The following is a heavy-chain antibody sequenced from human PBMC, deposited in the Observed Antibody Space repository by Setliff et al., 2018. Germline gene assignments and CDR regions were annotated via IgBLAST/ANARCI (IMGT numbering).Heavy chain of an antibody. Sequence: PSETLSLTCTVSGGSISNSTFYWGWIRQPPGKGLEWIGSINYYGSIFDDGTTYSTYYNPSLKSRVTISLDTSRKQFSLKLTSVTAADTAVYYCVRDAGDGYGVDAYAGGGFDIWGQGTMVTVSS. CDR1: GGSISNSTFY. V-gene: IGHV4-39*07. CDR2: INYYGSIFDDGTTYST. J-gene: IGHJ3*02. CDR3: VRDAGDGYGVDAYAGGGFDI. D-gene: IGHD4-17*01.